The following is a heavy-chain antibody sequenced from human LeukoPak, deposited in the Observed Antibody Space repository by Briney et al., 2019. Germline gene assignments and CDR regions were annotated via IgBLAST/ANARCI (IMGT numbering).Heavy chain of an antibody. J-gene: IGHJ4*02. D-gene: IGHD3-22*01. Sequence: GASVKVSCKASGYTFTSYGISWVRQAPGQGLEWMGWISADNGNANYEQKFQGRVTMTTDTSTSTAYMELRGLRSDDTAVYYCARLHGYYFDYWGQGTLVTVSS. V-gene: IGHV1-18*01. CDR2: ISADNGNA. CDR1: GYTFTSYG. CDR3: ARLHGYYFDY.